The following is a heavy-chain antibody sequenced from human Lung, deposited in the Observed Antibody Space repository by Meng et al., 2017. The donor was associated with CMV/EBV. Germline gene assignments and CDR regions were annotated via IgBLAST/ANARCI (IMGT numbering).Heavy chain of an antibody. Sequence: SETXSLXCTVSGGSISSGDYYWSWIRQPPGKGLEWIGYIYYSGSTYYNPSLKSRVTISVDTSKNQFSLKLSSVTAADTAVYYCARARGHYDFWSGYLNWFDPWXQGTXVTVAS. V-gene: IGHV4-30-4*08. CDR1: GGSISSGDYY. CDR2: IYYSGST. CDR3: ARARGHYDFWSGYLNWFDP. D-gene: IGHD3-3*01. J-gene: IGHJ5*02.